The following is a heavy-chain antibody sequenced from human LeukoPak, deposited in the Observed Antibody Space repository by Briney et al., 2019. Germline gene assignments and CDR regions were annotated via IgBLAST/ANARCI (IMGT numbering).Heavy chain of an antibody. CDR2: INPSGSST. CDR3: ARDNSVGDIAWWFDP. Sequence: ASVKVSCKASGYSFTSHYMHWVRQAPGQGLEWMGLINPSGSSTLYTQKFQGRVTMARDMSTTTDYMELSSLRSEDTAVYYCARDNSVGDIAWWFDPWGQGTLVTVSS. CDR1: GYSFTSHY. J-gene: IGHJ5*02. D-gene: IGHD3-16*02. V-gene: IGHV1-46*01.